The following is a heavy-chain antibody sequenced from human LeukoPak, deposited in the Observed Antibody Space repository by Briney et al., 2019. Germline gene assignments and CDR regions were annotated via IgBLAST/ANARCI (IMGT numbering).Heavy chain of an antibody. J-gene: IGHJ3*02. CDR3: AGDLRDWGSSAFDI. V-gene: IGHV3-7*01. CDR1: GFTFSSYW. D-gene: IGHD7-27*01. Sequence: HPGGSLRLSYAASGFTFSSYWMSWVRQAPGKGLEWVANIKQDGSEKHYVDSVKGRFTISRDNAKNSLYLQMNSLRAEDTAVYYCAGDLRDWGSSAFDIWGQGTMVTVSS. CDR2: IKQDGSEK.